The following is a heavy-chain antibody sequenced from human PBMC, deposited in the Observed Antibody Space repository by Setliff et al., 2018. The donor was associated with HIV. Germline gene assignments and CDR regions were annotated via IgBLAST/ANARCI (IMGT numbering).Heavy chain of an antibody. CDR2: ISAYNGNT. V-gene: IGHV1-18*01. Sequence: GASVKVSCKASGYTFTSYGISWVRQAPGQGLEWMGWISAYNGNTNYAQKLQGRLTMTRNTSISTAYMELSGLISEDAAVYYCARAGGLRMDRGVVSDYWGQGTLVTVSS. D-gene: IGHD3-10*01. J-gene: IGHJ4*02. CDR1: GYTFTSYG. CDR3: ARAGGLRMDRGVVSDY.